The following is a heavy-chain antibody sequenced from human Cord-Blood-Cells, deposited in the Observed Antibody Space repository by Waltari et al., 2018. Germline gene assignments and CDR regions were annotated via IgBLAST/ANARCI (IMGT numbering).Heavy chain of an antibody. J-gene: IGHJ3*02. CDR2: NWDDGRNK. V-gene: IGHV3-33*01. CDR3: ARPLLGPDAFDI. D-gene: IGHD3-3*01. Sequence: QVQLVESGGGVVQPGRSLRLSCAASGFTFSSYGMPWVRQAPGKGRGWVAVNWDDGRNKYYAESVKGRFTIYRDNSKNTLYLQMNSLRAEDTAVYYCARPLLGPDAFDIWGQGTMVTVSS. CDR1: GFTFSSYG.